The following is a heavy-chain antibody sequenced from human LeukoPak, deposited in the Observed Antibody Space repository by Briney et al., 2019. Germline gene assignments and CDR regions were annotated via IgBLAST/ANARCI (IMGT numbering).Heavy chain of an antibody. CDR2: ISSSGSTI. CDR3: ARDRWLQLGAFDI. V-gene: IGHV3-11*01. Sequence: VGSLRLSCAASGFTFSDYYMSWIRQAPGKGLEWVSYISSSGSTIYYADSVKGRFTISRDNAKNSLYLQMNSLRAEDTAVYYCARDRWLQLGAFDIWGQGTMVTVSS. J-gene: IGHJ3*02. D-gene: IGHD5-24*01. CDR1: GFTFSDYY.